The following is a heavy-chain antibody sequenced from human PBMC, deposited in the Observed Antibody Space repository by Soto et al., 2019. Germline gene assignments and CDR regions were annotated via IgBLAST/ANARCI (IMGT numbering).Heavy chain of an antibody. Sequence: GASVKVSCKVSGYTLTELSMHWVRQAPGKGLEWMGGFNPEDGETNYAQKFQGRVTMTEDTSTDTAYMELSSLGSEDTAVYYCATIGGQLVTYYFDYWGQGTLVTVSS. V-gene: IGHV1-24*01. CDR3: ATIGGQLVTYYFDY. J-gene: IGHJ4*01. CDR1: GYTLTELS. CDR2: FNPEDGET. D-gene: IGHD6-6*01.